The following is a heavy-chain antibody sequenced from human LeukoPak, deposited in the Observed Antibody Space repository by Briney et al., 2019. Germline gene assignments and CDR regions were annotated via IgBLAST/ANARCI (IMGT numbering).Heavy chain of an antibody. V-gene: IGHV3-66*01. CDR3: ASILRSSSGYYFDY. D-gene: IGHD3-10*01. J-gene: IGHJ4*02. CDR1: GFTVSTNY. Sequence: GGSLRPSCAASGFTVSTNYMSWVRQAPGKGLEWVSVIYSGDTTFYADSVRGKFTISRDNSKNTLYLQMNSLRAEDTAVYYCASILRSSSGYYFDYWGQGTLVTVSS. CDR2: IYSGDTT.